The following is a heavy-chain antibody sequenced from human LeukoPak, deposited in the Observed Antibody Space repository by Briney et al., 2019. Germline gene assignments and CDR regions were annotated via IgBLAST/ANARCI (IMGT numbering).Heavy chain of an antibody. CDR1: GGTFSSYT. D-gene: IGHD2-21*02. CDR2: INPNSGGT. J-gene: IGHJ5*02. Sequence: ASVKVSCKASGGTFSSYTISWVRQAPGQGLEWMGRINPNSGGTNYAQKFQGRVTMIRDTSISTAYMELSRLRSDDTAVYYCARDRLAYCGGDCYSSWFDPWGQGTLVTVSS. V-gene: IGHV1-2*06. CDR3: ARDRLAYCGGDCYSSWFDP.